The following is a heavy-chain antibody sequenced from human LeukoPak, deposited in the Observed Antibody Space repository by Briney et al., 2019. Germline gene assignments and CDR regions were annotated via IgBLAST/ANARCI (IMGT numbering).Heavy chain of an antibody. CDR1: GFTFSSYW. CDR2: ISDGGSTT. V-gene: IGHV3-74*01. CDR3: VRDFRSADY. Sequence: GGSLRLSCAASGFTFSSYWMHWVRQAPGKGLVWVSRISDGGSTTTYADSVKGRFTISRDNARNTVYLQMNSLRVEDTAVYYCVRDFRSADYWGQGTLVTVSS. J-gene: IGHJ4*02.